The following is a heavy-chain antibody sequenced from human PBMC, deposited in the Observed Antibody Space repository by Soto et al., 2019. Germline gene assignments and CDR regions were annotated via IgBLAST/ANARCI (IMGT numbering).Heavy chain of an antibody. CDR3: AREVTATDGFDI. CDR2: ISAYNGDT. Sequence: QVQLVQSGAEVKKPGASVKVSCKASGYTFTNYGFTWVRQAPGQGLEWMGWISAYNGDTNYAHKLQGRHTMSTDTSTSTAYMELRSLRSDDTAVYYCAREVTATDGFDIWGQGTMVTVSS. CDR1: GYTFTNYG. J-gene: IGHJ3*02. V-gene: IGHV1-18*01. D-gene: IGHD2-21*02.